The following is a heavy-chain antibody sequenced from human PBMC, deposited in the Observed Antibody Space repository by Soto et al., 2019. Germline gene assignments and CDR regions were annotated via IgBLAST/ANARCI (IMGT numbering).Heavy chain of an antibody. V-gene: IGHV3-33*01. CDR2: IWFDGSNK. J-gene: IGHJ4*02. CDR1: GFTFSSYG. CDR3: ARDMKNFDY. Sequence: GGSLRLSCAASGFTFSSYGMHWVRQAPGKGLEWVALIWFDGSNKYYADSVKGRFTISRDNSKNTLFLQMNSLRAEDTAVYYCARDMKNFDYWGQGTLVTVSS.